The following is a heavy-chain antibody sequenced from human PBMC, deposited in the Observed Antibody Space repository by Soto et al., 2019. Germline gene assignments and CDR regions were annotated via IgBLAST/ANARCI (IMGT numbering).Heavy chain of an antibody. CDR1: CGTISNYC. Sequence: SEPLPLPCTVSCGTISNYCGRWIRKHQGKGLERIRYIYYSGRTNYNPSLKSRVTISVDTSKNQFSLKLSSVTAADTAVYYCSRGYCSSTICYIWDNWFDPWGQGTLVTVSS. V-gene: IGHV4-59*01. D-gene: IGHD2-2*02. CDR2: IYYSGRT. J-gene: IGHJ5*02. CDR3: SRGYCSSTICYIWDNWFDP.